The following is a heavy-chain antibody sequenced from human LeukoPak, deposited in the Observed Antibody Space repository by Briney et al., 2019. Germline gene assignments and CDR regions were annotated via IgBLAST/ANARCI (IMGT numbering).Heavy chain of an antibody. Sequence: QSGGSLRLSCAAYGFSFSNYWMSWVRQAPGKGLEWVASIKQDGSEKNYVDSVKGRFTISRDNTKNLLYLQMNSLRAEDTAVYYCARVAATATGAYDIWGQGTMVTVSS. CDR1: GFSFSNYW. D-gene: IGHD6-25*01. J-gene: IGHJ3*02. CDR2: IKQDGSEK. V-gene: IGHV3-7*04. CDR3: ARVAATATGAYDI.